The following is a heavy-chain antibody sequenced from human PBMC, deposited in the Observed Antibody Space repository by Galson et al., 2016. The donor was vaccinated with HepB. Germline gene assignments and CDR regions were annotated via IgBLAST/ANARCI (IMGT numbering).Heavy chain of an antibody. CDR3: AKDPYGSGSGRYFDN. CDR1: GFTFDDYA. D-gene: IGHD3-10*01. CDR2: ISWNSGSL. J-gene: IGHJ4*02. Sequence: SLRLSCAASGFTFDDYAMHWVRQAPGRGLEWVPVISWNSGSLGYADSVRGRFTISRDNAKNSLYLQMNSLRAEDTALYFCAKDPYGSGSGRYFDNWGQGTLVTVSS. V-gene: IGHV3-9*01.